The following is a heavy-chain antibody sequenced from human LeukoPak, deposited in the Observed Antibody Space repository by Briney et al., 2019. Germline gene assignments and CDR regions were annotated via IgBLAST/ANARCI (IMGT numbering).Heavy chain of an antibody. CDR3: AKGTPYSSSWYRVAFDI. CDR2: ISGSGGST. CDR1: GFTFSSYA. V-gene: IGHV3-23*01. J-gene: IGHJ3*02. Sequence: GGSLRLSCAASGFTFSSYAMSWVRQAPGKGLEWVSAISGSGGSTYYADSVKGRFIISRDNSKNTLYLQMNSLRAEDTAVYYCAKGTPYSSSWYRVAFDIWGQGTMVTVSS. D-gene: IGHD6-13*01.